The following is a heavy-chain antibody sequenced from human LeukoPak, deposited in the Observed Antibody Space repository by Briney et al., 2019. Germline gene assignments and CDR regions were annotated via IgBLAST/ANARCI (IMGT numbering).Heavy chain of an antibody. Sequence: SVKVSCKASGGTFSSYAISWVRQAPGQGLEWMGGIIPTFGTANYAQKFQGRVTITADESTSTAYMELSSLRSEDTAVYYYGFLVGATHYYYYGMDVWGQGTTVTVSS. J-gene: IGHJ6*02. D-gene: IGHD1-26*01. CDR1: GGTFSSYA. CDR2: IIPTFGTA. V-gene: IGHV1-69*13. CDR3: GFLVGATHYYYYGMDV.